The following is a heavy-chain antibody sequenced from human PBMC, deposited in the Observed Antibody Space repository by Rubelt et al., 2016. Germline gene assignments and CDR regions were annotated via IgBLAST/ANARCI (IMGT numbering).Heavy chain of an antibody. V-gene: IGHV1-2*02. CDR2: INPNSGGT. Sequence: QVQLVQSGAEVKKPGASVKVSCKASGYTFTGYYMHWVRQAPGQGLEWMGWINPNSGGTTYEQKFQGRVTMTRDTSISTAYMELSRLRSDDTAVYYCRIVGATDIDYWGQGTLVTVSS. CDR1: GYTFTGYY. J-gene: IGHJ4*02. D-gene: IGHD1-26*01. CDR3: RIVGATDIDY.